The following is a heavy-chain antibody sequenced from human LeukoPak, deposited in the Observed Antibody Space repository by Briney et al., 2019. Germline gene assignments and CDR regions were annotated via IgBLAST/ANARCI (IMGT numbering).Heavy chain of an antibody. CDR1: GYTFTDYS. Sequence: ASVKVSCKASGYTFTDYSLHWVRQAPGQGLEWMGWINPKSSGTNYAQKFQDRVTMTSDTSISTAYMELMRLRSDDTAVYYCARWVTGDYGDYFGYWGQGTLVTVSS. CDR3: ARWVTGDYGDYFGY. V-gene: IGHV1-2*02. J-gene: IGHJ4*02. CDR2: INPKSSGT. D-gene: IGHD4-17*01.